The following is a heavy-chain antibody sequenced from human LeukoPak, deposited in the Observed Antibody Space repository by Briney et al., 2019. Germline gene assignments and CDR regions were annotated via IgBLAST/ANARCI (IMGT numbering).Heavy chain of an antibody. J-gene: IGHJ4*02. V-gene: IGHV4-38-2*02. Sequence: SETLSLTCTVSGYSISNGYYWGWIRQPPGKGLEWVGSISHRGSTYYNPSLRSRITISLDRSKQKFSLKLTSVAAADTAVYFCARGAEYYAIWRGYAGYSDYWGQGISVTVSS. D-gene: IGHD3-3*01. CDR3: ARGAEYYAIWRGYAGYSDY. CDR2: ISHRGST. CDR1: GYSISNGYY.